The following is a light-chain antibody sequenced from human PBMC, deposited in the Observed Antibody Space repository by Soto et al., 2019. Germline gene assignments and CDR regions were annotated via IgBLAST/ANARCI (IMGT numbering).Light chain of an antibody. Sequence: QSVLTQPPSVSGTPGQTVTIACSGSTSNIGSNPVNWYQQLPGTAPRLLISTNNQRPSGVPDRFSGSRSGTSASLAISGLQSEDEADYYCAAGDDRLNGSRYVFGTGTKVTVL. CDR1: TSNIGSNP. J-gene: IGLJ1*01. V-gene: IGLV1-44*01. CDR2: TNN. CDR3: AAGDDRLNGSRYV.